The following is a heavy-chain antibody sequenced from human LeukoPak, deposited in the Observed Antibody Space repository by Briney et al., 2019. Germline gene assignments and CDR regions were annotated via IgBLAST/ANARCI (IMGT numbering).Heavy chain of an antibody. CDR2: IYTSGNT. D-gene: IGHD1-14*01. CDR1: GGSISSHY. J-gene: IGHJ4*02. Sequence: SETLSLTCTVSGGSISSHYWSWIRQPAGKGLEWIGLIYTSGNTNYNPSLKSRVTMSADTSKNQFSLKVHSVTAADTAVYYCAGMRITTPTVRTLDYWGQGTLVTVSS. CDR3: AGMRITTPTVRTLDY. V-gene: IGHV4-4*07.